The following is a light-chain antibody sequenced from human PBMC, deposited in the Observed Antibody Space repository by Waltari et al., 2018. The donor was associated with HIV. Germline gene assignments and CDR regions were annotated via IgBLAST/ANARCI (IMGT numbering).Light chain of an antibody. CDR2: WAS. V-gene: IGKV4-1*01. CDR1: QSVLYSSNNKNY. J-gene: IGKJ4*01. Sequence: DIVMTQSPDSLAVSLGERATINCKSSQSVLYSSNNKNYLAWYQQKPGQSPELLIYWASTRESGVPDRFSGSGSATDFTLTISSLQAEDVAVYYCQQYYSTPLTFGGGTQVEIK. CDR3: QQYYSTPLT.